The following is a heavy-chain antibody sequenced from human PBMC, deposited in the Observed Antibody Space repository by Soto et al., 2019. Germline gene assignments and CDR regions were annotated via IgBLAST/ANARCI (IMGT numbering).Heavy chain of an antibody. CDR1: GFTFSNAW. CDR2: IKSKTDGGTT. CDR3: TTGPTYWGGDCYSGPDY. D-gene: IGHD2-21*01. J-gene: IGHJ4*02. Sequence: VQLVESGGGLVKPGGSLRLSCAASGFTFSNAWMSWVRQAPGKGLEWVGRIKSKTDGGTTDYAAPVKGRFTISREDSKNTLYLQMNSLKTEDTAGYYCTTGPTYWGGDCYSGPDYWGQGTLVTVSS. V-gene: IGHV3-15*01.